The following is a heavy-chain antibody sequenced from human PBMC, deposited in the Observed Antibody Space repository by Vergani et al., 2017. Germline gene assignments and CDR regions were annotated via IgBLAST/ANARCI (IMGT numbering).Heavy chain of an antibody. Sequence: QVQLVQSGAEVKKPGASVKVFCKASGYTFTGYYMHWVRQAPGQGLEWMGWINPNSGGTNYAQKFQGRVTMTRDTSISTAYMELSRLRSDETAVYYCATEIVVVVAATPGGDYWGQGTLVTVSS. CDR1: GYTFTGYY. J-gene: IGHJ4*02. CDR2: INPNSGGT. CDR3: ATEIVVVVAATPGGDY. V-gene: IGHV1-2*02. D-gene: IGHD2-15*01.